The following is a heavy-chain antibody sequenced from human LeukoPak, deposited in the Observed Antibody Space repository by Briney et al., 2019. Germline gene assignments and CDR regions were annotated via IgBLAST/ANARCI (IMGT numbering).Heavy chain of an antibody. V-gene: IGHV1-69*06. Sequence: SVKVSCKASGGTFSSYAISWVRQAPGQGLEWMGGIIPIFGTANYAQKFQGRVTITADKSTSTAYMELSSLRSEDTAVYYCARDDPMAESAFDIWGQGTMVTVSS. CDR3: ARDDPMAESAFDI. D-gene: IGHD3-16*01. J-gene: IGHJ3*02. CDR1: GGTFSSYA. CDR2: IIPIFGTA.